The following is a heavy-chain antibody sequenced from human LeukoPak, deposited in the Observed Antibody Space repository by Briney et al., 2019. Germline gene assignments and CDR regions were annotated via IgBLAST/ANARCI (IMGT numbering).Heavy chain of an antibody. CDR3: AREMGSVYFDY. CDR1: GFSFGSYG. V-gene: IGHV3-33*01. D-gene: IGHD3-10*01. Sequence: GGSLRLSCAASGFSFGSYGIHWVRQPPGKWLEWVAVVSYDGSNKDYSDSVKGRFTISRDNSKNTVNLQMNSLRVEDTAVYYCAREMGSVYFDYWGQGTLVTVSS. CDR2: VSYDGSNK. J-gene: IGHJ4*02.